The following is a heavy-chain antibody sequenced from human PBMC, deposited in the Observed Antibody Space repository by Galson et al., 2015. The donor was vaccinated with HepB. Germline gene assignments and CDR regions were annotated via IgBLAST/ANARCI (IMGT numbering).Heavy chain of an antibody. V-gene: IGHV1-69-2*01. CDR1: GYTFTDYY. CDR2: VDPEDGET. Sequence: VKVSCKVSGYTFTDYYMHWVQQAPGKGLEWMGLVDPEDGETIYAEKFQGRVTITADTSTDTAYMELSSLRSEDTAVYYCATPYCGGDCYFGVAAFDIWGQGTMVTVSS. J-gene: IGHJ3*02. CDR3: ATPYCGGDCYFGVAAFDI. D-gene: IGHD2-21*01.